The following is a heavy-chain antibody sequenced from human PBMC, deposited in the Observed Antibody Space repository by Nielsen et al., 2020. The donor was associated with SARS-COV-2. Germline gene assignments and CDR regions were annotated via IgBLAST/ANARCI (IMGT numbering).Heavy chain of an antibody. J-gene: IGHJ5*02. CDR3: ARDLKGDIVVVPAAISEDNWFDP. CDR2: ISSSSSYT. D-gene: IGHD2-2*02. V-gene: IGHV3-11*06. Sequence: RQAPGKGLEWVSYISSSSSYTNYADSVKGRFTISRDNAKNSLYLQMNSLRAEDTAVYYCARDLKGDIVVVPAAISEDNWFDPWGQGTLVTVSS.